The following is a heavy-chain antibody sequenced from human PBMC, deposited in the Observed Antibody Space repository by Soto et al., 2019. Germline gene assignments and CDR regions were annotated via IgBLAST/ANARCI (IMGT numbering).Heavy chain of an antibody. D-gene: IGHD3-3*01. CDR3: ARGEITIFGVVIPPGFMDV. Sequence: VKVSCKASGYTFTSYGISWVRQAPGQGLEWMGWISAYNGNTNYAQKLQGRVTMTTDTSTSTAYMELRSLRSDDTAVYYCARGEITIFGVVIPPGFMDVWGQGTTVTVSS. J-gene: IGHJ6*02. V-gene: IGHV1-18*01. CDR1: GYTFTSYG. CDR2: ISAYNGNT.